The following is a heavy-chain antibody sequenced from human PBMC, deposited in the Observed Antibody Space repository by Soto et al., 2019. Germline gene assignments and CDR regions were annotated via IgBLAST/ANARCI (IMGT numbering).Heavy chain of an antibody. CDR3: ARDRGIAAAGTDWFDP. J-gene: IGHJ5*02. Sequence: QVQLVQSGAEVKKPGSSVKVSCKASGGTFSSYAISWVRQAPGQGLEWMGGIIPIFGTANYAQKFQGRVTITADESTITAYMELSSLRSEDTAVYYCARDRGIAAAGTDWFDPWGQGTLVTVSS. CDR2: IIPIFGTA. CDR1: GGTFSSYA. D-gene: IGHD6-13*01. V-gene: IGHV1-69*12.